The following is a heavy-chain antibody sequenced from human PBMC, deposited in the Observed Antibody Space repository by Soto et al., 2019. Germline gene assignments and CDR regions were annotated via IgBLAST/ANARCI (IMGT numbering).Heavy chain of an antibody. CDR3: ATVGGSYLAIHSGY. CDR1: GYSISTNNYY. J-gene: IGHJ4*02. CDR2: INYTGDT. Sequence: QLQLQESGPGLVKPSETLSLTCTVSGYSISTNNYYWGWIRQPPGKGLEWIGSINYTGDTYYNPSIRARVTISVDTSKNQFSLGLRSVTAADTPVYYCATVGGSYLAIHSGYWGQGTPVTVSS. D-gene: IGHD1-26*01. V-gene: IGHV4-39*01.